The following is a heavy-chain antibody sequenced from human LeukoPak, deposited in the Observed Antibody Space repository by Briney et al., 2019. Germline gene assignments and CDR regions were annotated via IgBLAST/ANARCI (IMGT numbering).Heavy chain of an antibody. Sequence: GGSLRLSCAASGFTFSSYAMSWVRQAPGKGLEWVSTISGSGGSTYYADSVKGRFTISRDNAKNSLYLQMNSLRAEDTAVYYCAREMATTPHSDYWGQGTLVTVSS. D-gene: IGHD5-24*01. J-gene: IGHJ4*02. CDR3: AREMATTPHSDY. V-gene: IGHV3-23*01. CDR2: ISGSGGST. CDR1: GFTFSSYA.